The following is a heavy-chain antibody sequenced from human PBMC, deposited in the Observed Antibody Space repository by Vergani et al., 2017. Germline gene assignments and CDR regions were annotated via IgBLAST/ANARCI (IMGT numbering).Heavy chain of an antibody. D-gene: IGHD2-21*02. CDR2: IWYDGSNK. V-gene: IGHV3-33*01. Sequence: QVQLVESGGGVVQPGRSLRLSCAASGFTFSSYGMHWVRQAPGKGLEWVAVIWYDGSNKYYADSVKGRFTISRDNSKNTLYLQMNSLRAEDTAVYYCARDAYCGGDCLGAFDIWGQGTMVTVSS. J-gene: IGHJ3*02. CDR1: GFTFSSYG. CDR3: ARDAYCGGDCLGAFDI.